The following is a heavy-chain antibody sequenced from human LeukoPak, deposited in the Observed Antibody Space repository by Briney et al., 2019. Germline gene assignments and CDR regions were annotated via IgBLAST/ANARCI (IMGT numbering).Heavy chain of an antibody. CDR1: GYTFTGYY. CDR2: INPNSGGT. J-gene: IGHJ5*02. V-gene: IGHV1-2*02. CDR3: ARDRAYYYDSSGYYGENWFDP. Sequence: GASVKVSCKASGYTFTGYYMHWVRQAPGQGLEWMGWINPNSGGTNYAQKFQGRVTITADESTSTAYMELSSLRSEDTAVYYCARDRAYYYDSSGYYGENWFDPWGQGTLVTVSS. D-gene: IGHD3-22*01.